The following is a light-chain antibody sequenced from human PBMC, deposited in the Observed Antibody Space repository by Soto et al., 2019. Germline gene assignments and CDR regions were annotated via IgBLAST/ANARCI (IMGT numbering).Light chain of an antibody. CDR2: KAS. CDR3: QQYNTYPLT. J-gene: IGKJ4*01. CDR1: QSVSTW. V-gene: IGKV1-5*03. Sequence: DIQMTQSPSTLSASVGDRVTITCRASQSVSTWLAWYQQKPGQAPKLLIYKASNLEAGVPSRFSGSGSGTEFNITVSSLQPDDFATYYCQQYNTYPLTFGGGTTVEIK.